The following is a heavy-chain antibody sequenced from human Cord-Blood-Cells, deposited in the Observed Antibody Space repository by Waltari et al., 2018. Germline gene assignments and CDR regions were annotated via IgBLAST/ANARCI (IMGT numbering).Heavy chain of an antibody. Sequence: QVQLQESGPGLVKPSETLSLTCTVSGGSISSYYWSWIRQPPGQGLEWIGYIYYSGSTNYNPSLKSRVTISVDTSKNQFSLKLSSVTAADTAVYYCARRSIAAAGTNYYYYYMDVWGKGTTVTVSS. CDR2: IYYSGST. CDR1: GGSISSYY. CDR3: ARRSIAAAGTNYYYYYMDV. J-gene: IGHJ6*03. V-gene: IGHV4-59*08. D-gene: IGHD6-13*01.